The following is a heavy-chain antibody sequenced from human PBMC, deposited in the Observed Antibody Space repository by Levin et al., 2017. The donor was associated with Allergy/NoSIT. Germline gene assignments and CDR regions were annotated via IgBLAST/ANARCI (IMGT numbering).Heavy chain of an antibody. CDR1: GVSISSGGYY. J-gene: IGHJ6*03. D-gene: IGHD1-26*01. CDR2: IYYSGST. V-gene: IGHV4-31*03. CDR3: ARVGSGTGGVYYYYNMDV. Sequence: SETLSLTCTVSGVSISSGGYYWSWIRQHPGTGLEWIGYIYYSGSTYYNPSLKSRVTISVDTSKSQFSLKLSSVTAADTAVYYCARVGSGTGGVYYYYNMDVWGKGTTVTVSS.